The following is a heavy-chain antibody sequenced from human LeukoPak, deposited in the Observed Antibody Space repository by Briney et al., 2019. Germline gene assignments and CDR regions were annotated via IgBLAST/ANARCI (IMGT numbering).Heavy chain of an antibody. CDR2: ISGSGGST. CDR3: AKDMSIVVVTASFDY. Sequence: GGSLRLSCAASGFTFSSYAMSWVRQAPGKGLEWVSAISGSGGSTYYADSVKGRFTISRDNSKNTLYMQMNSLRAEDTAVYYCAKDMSIVVVTASFDYWGQGTLVTVSS. D-gene: IGHD2-21*02. CDR1: GFTFSSYA. J-gene: IGHJ4*02. V-gene: IGHV3-23*01.